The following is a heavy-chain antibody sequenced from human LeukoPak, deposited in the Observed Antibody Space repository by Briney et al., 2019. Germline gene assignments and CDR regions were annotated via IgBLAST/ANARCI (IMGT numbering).Heavy chain of an antibody. V-gene: IGHV4-59*01. CDR3: ARGRMVTTFFYYYYMDV. D-gene: IGHD4-17*01. J-gene: IGHJ6*03. CDR2: IYYSGST. Sequence: PSETLSLTCAVYGGSFSGYYWSWIRQPPGKGLEWIGYIYYSGSTNYNPSLRSRVTISVDTSKNQFSLKLSSVTAADTAVYYCARGRMVTTFFYYYYMDVWGKGTTVTVSS. CDR1: GGSFSGYY.